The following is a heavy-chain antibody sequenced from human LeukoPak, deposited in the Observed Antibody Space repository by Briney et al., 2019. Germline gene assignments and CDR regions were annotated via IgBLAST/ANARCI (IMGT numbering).Heavy chain of an antibody. V-gene: IGHV3-23*01. CDR1: GLTFRNFA. D-gene: IGHD3-16*01. J-gene: IGHJ4*02. CDR3: AKDDGGEYHLFDS. CDR2: LVVTGGAT. Sequence: GGSPRLSCAASGLTFRNFAMSWVRQVPGKGLEWLSTLVVTGGATYYADSVTGRFIISRDNSKNTLYLQMNSLTVEDTAVYYCAKDDGGEYHLFDSWGQGTLVTVSS.